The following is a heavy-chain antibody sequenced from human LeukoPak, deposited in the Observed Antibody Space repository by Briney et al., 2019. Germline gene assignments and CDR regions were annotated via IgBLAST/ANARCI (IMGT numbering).Heavy chain of an antibody. V-gene: IGHV4-59*02. CDR3: ARLQGDSTAIFDY. Sequence: PSETLSLTCTVSGGSVSGDYWSWIRQSPSKGLEWVGYIHYTAGTNYNPSLKSRVTMSVDTSKNQFSLRLRSMTAGDTAVYYCARLQGDSTAIFDYWGQGTLVSVSS. CDR2: IHYTAGT. J-gene: IGHJ4*02. D-gene: IGHD2-21*01. CDR1: GGSVSGDY.